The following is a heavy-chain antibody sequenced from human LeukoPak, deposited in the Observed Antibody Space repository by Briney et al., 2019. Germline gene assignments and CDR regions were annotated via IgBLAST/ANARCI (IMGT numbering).Heavy chain of an antibody. V-gene: IGHV3-21*01. Sequence: GGSLRLSCAASGFTFNSYTMNWVRQAPGKGLEWGSSISSSSSYIYYAASVKGRFTISRDNAKNSLYLQMIRLRAEDTAEYYRARARLLERVAFGIELSAFYYWGQRTLVTVSS. J-gene: IGHJ4*02. D-gene: IGHD1-1*01. CDR2: ISSSSSYI. CDR3: ARARLLERVAFGIELSAFYY. CDR1: GFTFNSYT.